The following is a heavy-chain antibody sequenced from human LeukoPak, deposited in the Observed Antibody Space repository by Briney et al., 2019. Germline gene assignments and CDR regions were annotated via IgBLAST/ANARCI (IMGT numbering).Heavy chain of an antibody. V-gene: IGHV3-23*01. Sequence: GGSLRLSCAASGFTFSSYAMSWVRQAPGKGLEWVSSISSSGDMSTHADSVKGRFTISRDNSKNTLFLQMNSLRAEDTAVYYCAKAPEWLLLRLDYWGQGTLVTVSS. CDR3: AKAPEWLLLRLDY. CDR2: ISSSGDMS. J-gene: IGHJ4*02. D-gene: IGHD3-22*01. CDR1: GFTFSSYA.